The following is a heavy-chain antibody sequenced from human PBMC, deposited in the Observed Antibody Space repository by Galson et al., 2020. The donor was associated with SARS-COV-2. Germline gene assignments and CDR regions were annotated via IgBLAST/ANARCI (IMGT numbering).Heavy chain of an antibody. D-gene: IGHD1-7*01. V-gene: IGHV3-9*01. J-gene: IGHJ4*02. Sequence: GGSLRLSCAASGFTFDDYAMHWVRQAPGKGLEWVSGISWNSGSIGYADSVKGRFTISRDNAKNSRYLQMNSLRAEDTALYYCAKVDRNSDYWGQGTLVTVSS. CDR2: ISWNSGSI. CDR1: GFTFDDYA. CDR3: AKVDRNSDY.